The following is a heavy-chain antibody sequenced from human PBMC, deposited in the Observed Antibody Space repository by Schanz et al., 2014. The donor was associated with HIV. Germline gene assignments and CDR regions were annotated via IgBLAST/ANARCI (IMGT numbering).Heavy chain of an antibody. CDR1: GFPFSSYA. CDR2: ISSSGGYI. V-gene: IGHV3-21*01. D-gene: IGHD3-3*01. J-gene: IGHJ6*02. CDR3: AREAYYFDFWNGQYYYYGLDV. Sequence: EVQLVESGEGLVKPGGSLRLSCTGSGFPFSSYAINWVRQAPGKGLEWLSSISSSGGYIYYAGSVKGRFTISRDNAKNSLFLQMNSLKDDDTAVYYCAREAYYFDFWNGQYYYYGLDVWGQGTTVTVSS.